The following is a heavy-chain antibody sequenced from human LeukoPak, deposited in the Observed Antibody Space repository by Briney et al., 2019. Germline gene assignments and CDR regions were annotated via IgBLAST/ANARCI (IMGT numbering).Heavy chain of an antibody. CDR1: GGSISNYY. CDR2: IYHSGST. D-gene: IGHD3-3*01. CDR3: ARNGYYDFWSGLTHYYYYYMDV. V-gene: IGHV4-59*01. J-gene: IGHJ6*03. Sequence: SETLSLTCSVSGGSISNYYWSWVRQPPGKGLEWIGHIYHSGSTNYNPSLKSRVIISVDTTKNQFSLKLSSVTAADTAVYYCARNGYYDFWSGLTHYYYYYMDVWGKGTTVTVSS.